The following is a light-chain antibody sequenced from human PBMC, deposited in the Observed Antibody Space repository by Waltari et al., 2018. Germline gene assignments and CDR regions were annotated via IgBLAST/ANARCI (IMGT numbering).Light chain of an antibody. CDR1: SSDVGDYKY. CDR3: CSYAGSSTFA. V-gene: IGLV2-23*02. Sequence: QSALTQPASVSGSPGQSITISCTGTSSDVGDYKYVSWYQQHPGKAPKLMIYDVTKRPSGVSNRFSGSKSGNTASLTISGLQAEDEGDYYCCSYAGSSTFAFGGGTKLTVL. CDR2: DVT. J-gene: IGLJ2*01.